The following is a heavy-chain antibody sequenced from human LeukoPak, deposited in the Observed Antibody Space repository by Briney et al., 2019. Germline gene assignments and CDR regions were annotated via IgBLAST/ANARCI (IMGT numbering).Heavy chain of an antibody. CDR1: GGSLSSSSYY. CDR3: ARVTHYYDSGSYPY. CDR2: IYYSGST. V-gene: IGHV4-39*07. D-gene: IGHD3-10*01. Sequence: SETLSLTCTVSGGSLSSSSYYWGWIRQPPGKGLEWIGSIYYSGSTYYNPSLKSRVTISVDTSKNQFSLKLSSVTAADTAVYYCARVTHYYDSGSYPYWGQGTLVIVSS. J-gene: IGHJ4*02.